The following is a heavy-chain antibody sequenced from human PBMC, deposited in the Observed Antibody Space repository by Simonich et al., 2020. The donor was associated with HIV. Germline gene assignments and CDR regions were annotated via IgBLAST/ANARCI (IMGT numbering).Heavy chain of an antibody. J-gene: IGHJ5*02. D-gene: IGHD3-16*01. Sequence: QVQLVQSGAEVKKPGSSVKVSCKASGGTFSSHAITWVRQAPGQGPEWIGWSNPKRGSTNDAQKFQDRGTMTRDASIRTAYMELIRLRSDDTAVYYCARGGRILRFGWFEPWGQGTLVTVSS. CDR2: SNPKRGST. V-gene: IGHV1-2*02. CDR1: GGTFSSHA. CDR3: ARGGRILRFGWFEP.